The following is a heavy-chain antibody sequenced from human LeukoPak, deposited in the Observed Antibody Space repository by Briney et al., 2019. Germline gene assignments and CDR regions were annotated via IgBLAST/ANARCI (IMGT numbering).Heavy chain of an antibody. V-gene: IGHV3-30*18. J-gene: IGHJ4*02. Sequence: GGSLRLSCAASGFTFSSYGMHWVRQAPGKGLEWVAVISYDGSNKYYADSVKGRFTISRDNSKNTLYLQMNSPRAEDTAVYYCAKDRGGWYEGGDYWGQGTLVTVSS. CDR2: ISYDGSNK. CDR1: GFTFSSYG. D-gene: IGHD6-19*01. CDR3: AKDRGGWYEGGDY.